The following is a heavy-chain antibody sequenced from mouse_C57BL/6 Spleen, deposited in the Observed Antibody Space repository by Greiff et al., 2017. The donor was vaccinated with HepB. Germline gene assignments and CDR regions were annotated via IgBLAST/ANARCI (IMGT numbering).Heavy chain of an antibody. CDR2: IHPNSGST. CDR1: GYTFTSSW. CDR3: ARYTTVPDY. D-gene: IGHD1-1*01. V-gene: IGHV1-64*01. J-gene: IGHJ2*01. Sequence: VQLQQPGAELVKPGASVKLSCKASGYTFTSSWMHWVKQRPGQGLEWIGMIHPNSGSTNYNEKFKSKATLTVDKSSSTAYMQLSSLTSEDSAGYYCARYTTVPDYWGQGTTLTVSS.